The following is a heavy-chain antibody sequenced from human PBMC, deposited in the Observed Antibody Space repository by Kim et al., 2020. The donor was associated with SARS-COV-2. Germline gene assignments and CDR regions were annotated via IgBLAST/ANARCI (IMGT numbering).Heavy chain of an antibody. Sequence: VKGRFTISRDNAKNTLYLQMNSLRAEDTAVYYCARVPHLYCSSTSCGRSYWGQGTLVTVSS. D-gene: IGHD2-2*01. CDR3: ARVPHLYCSSTSCGRSY. J-gene: IGHJ4*02. V-gene: IGHV3-74*01.